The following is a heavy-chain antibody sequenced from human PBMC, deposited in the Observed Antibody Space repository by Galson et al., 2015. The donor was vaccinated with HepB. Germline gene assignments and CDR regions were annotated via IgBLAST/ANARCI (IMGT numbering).Heavy chain of an antibody. CDR2: ISAYNGNT. V-gene: IGHV1-18*01. CDR1: GYTFTSYA. Sequence: SVKVSCKASGYTFTSYAMHWVRQAPGQRLEWMGWISAYNGNTNYAQKLQGRVTMTTDTSTSTAYMELRSLRSDDTAVYYCLSSRDYGDHRDDYWGQVTLVTVSS. CDR3: LSSRDYGDHRDDY. D-gene: IGHD4-17*01. J-gene: IGHJ4*02.